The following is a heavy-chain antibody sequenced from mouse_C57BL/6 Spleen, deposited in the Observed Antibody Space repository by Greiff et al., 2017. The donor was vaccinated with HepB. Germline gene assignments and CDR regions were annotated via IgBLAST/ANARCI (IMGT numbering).Heavy chain of an antibody. CDR1: GYTFTGYW. V-gene: IGHV1-9*01. Sequence: QVQLQQSGAELMKPGASVKLSCKATGYTFTGYWIEWVKQRPGHGLEWIGEILPGSGGTNYNEKFKGKATFTADTSSNTAYMQLSSLTTEDSAIYYCARSGDYDYDLYYFDYWGQGTTLTVSS. J-gene: IGHJ2*01. CDR3: ARSGDYDYDLYYFDY. D-gene: IGHD2-4*01. CDR2: ILPGSGGT.